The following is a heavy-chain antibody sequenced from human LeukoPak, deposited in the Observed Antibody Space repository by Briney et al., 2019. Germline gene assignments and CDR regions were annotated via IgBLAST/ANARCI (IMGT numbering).Heavy chain of an antibody. CDR1: EFTLSRYW. Sequence: GGSLRLSCAASEFTLSRYWMSWVRQAPGKGLEWVANINQDGSEKYYVDSVKGRFTISRDNAKDSLYLQMNSLRAEDMAVYYCATSDYWGQGTPVTVSS. J-gene: IGHJ4*02. V-gene: IGHV3-7*01. CDR3: ATSDY. CDR2: INQDGSEK.